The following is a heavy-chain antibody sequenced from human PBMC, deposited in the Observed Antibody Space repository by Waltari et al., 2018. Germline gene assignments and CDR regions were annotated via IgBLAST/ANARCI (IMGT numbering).Heavy chain of an antibody. CDR1: GGSISSYY. J-gene: IGHJ1*01. Sequence: QVQLQESGPGLVKPSETLSLTCTVSGGSISSYYWSWNRQPPGKGLEWIGYIYYSGSTNYNPSLKSRVTISVDTSKNQFSLKLSSVTAADTAVYYCARGEAAAGTGYFQHWGQGTLVTVSS. V-gene: IGHV4-59*01. D-gene: IGHD6-13*01. CDR2: IYYSGST. CDR3: ARGEAAAGTGYFQH.